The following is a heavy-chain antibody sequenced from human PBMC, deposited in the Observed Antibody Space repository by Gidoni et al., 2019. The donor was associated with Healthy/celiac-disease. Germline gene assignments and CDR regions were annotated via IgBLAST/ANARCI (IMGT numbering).Heavy chain of an antibody. D-gene: IGHD4-17*01. CDR3: ASAGDYGVPDYYYYGMDV. CDR1: GFTFSDYY. CDR2: ISSSGSTR. Sequence: QVQLVESGGGLVKPGGSLRRSCAASGFTFSDYYMSWIRQAPGKGLEWVSYISSSGSTRYYADSVKGRFTISRDNAKNSLYLQMNSLRAEDTAVYYCASAGDYGVPDYYYYGMDVWGQGTTVTVSS. J-gene: IGHJ6*02. V-gene: IGHV3-11*01.